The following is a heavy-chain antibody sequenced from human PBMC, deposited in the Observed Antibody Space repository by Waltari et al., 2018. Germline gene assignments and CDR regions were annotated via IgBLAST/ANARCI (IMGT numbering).Heavy chain of an antibody. J-gene: IGHJ4*02. D-gene: IGHD3-3*01. V-gene: IGHV3-30*02. CDR3: AKPHYDFWSGYYFDY. CDR1: GFTFSSYG. Sequence: QVQLVESGGGVVQPGGSLRLSCAASGFTFSSYGMHWVRQAPGKGLAWVAFIRYDGSNKYYAEYVKGRFTISRDNSKNTLYLQMNSLRAEDTAVYYCAKPHYDFWSGYYFDYWGQGTLVTVSS. CDR2: IRYDGSNK.